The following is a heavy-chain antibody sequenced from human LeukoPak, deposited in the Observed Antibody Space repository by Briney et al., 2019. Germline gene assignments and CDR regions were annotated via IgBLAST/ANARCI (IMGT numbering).Heavy chain of an antibody. Sequence: ASVKVSCKVSGYTLTELSMHWVRQAPGKGLEWMGGFDPEDGETIYAQKFQGRVTMTEDTSTDTAYMELSSLRSEDTAVYYCATAVLRYFDLPYGFDPWGQGTLVTVSS. CDR2: FDPEDGET. J-gene: IGHJ5*02. D-gene: IGHD3-9*01. V-gene: IGHV1-24*01. CDR1: GYTLTELS. CDR3: ATAVLRYFDLPYGFDP.